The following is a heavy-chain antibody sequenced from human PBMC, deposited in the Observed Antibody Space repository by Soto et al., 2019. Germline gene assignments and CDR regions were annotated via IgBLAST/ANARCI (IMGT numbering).Heavy chain of an antibody. D-gene: IGHD5-18*01. CDR2: INAGNGNT. Sequence: ASVKVSFKASGYTFTSYAMHWVRQAPGQRLEWMGWINAGNGNTKYSQKFQGRVTITRDTSASTAYMELSSLRSEDTAVYYCARAFVDTAMVHNWFDPWGQGTLVTVSS. CDR3: ARAFVDTAMVHNWFDP. CDR1: GYTFTSYA. J-gene: IGHJ5*02. V-gene: IGHV1-3*01.